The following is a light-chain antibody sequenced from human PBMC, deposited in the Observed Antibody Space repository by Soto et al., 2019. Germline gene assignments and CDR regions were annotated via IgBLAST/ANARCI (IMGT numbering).Light chain of an antibody. J-gene: IGKJ3*01. Sequence: DLQMTQSPSSLSASVGDRVTITCRASQGINNHLGWYQQRPGKAPKPLIYAASNLEGGVPSRFSGSGSGTEFTLTISSLQPEDFATYYCLQHNTYPFTFGPGTKVDVK. CDR1: QGINNH. CDR3: LQHNTYPFT. CDR2: AAS. V-gene: IGKV1-17*01.